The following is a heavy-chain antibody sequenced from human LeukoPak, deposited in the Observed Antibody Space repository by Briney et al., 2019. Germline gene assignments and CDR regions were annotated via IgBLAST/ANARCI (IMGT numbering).Heavy chain of an antibody. CDR2: INSDGSST. D-gene: IGHD5-12*01. V-gene: IGHV3-74*01. CDR1: GFTFSSYW. Sequence: GGSQRLSCAASGFTFSSYWMHWVRQAPGKGLVWVSRINSDGSSTSYADSVKGRFTISRDNAKNTLYLQMNSLRAEDTAVYYCARPSEATTYYFDYWGQGTLVTVSS. J-gene: IGHJ4*02. CDR3: ARPSEATTYYFDY.